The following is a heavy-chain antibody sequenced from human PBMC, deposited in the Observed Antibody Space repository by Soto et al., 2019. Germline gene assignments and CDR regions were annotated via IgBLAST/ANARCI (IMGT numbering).Heavy chain of an antibody. CDR2: IVPIFGSV. D-gene: IGHD1-26*01. J-gene: IGHJ5*02. CDR1: GGVFSTFV. CDR3: VREGSHHSCNSGPWFDP. V-gene: IGHV1-69*06. Sequence: SVKVSCKTSGGVFSTFVITWVRQAPGQGLEWMGQIVPIFGSVKYAQKFQGRVTLTADKGTRTAFMELSGLRFEDTAVYYCVREGSHHSCNSGPWFDPWGQGSLVTVSS.